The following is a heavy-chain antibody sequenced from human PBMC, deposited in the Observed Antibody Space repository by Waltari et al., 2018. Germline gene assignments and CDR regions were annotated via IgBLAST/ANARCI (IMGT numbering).Heavy chain of an antibody. CDR1: GGSLNRYF. Sequence: QVQLQESGPGLVKTSETLSLTCTVSGGSLNRYFWVWIRRPAGKGLEWIGRIYSGGSTGYIPSLKRRVSMSVDTSKNQFSLKLSSVTAADTAVDCCVRDCRDGSCYSDWGQGSLVTVSS. CDR2: IYSGGST. D-gene: IGHD2-15*01. CDR3: VRDCRDGSCYSD. V-gene: IGHV4-4*07. J-gene: IGHJ4*02.